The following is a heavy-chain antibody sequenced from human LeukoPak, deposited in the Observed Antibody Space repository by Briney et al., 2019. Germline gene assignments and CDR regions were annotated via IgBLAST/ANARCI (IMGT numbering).Heavy chain of an antibody. CDR3: ARVRNTVLVGNIYYL. D-gene: IGHD2-8*02. CDR1: GDSISNVNYF. J-gene: IGHJ5*02. Sequence: SETLSLTCTVSGDSISNVNYFWGWFRPPPGKGLEWLGTISYSGDTHYSPSLKSRLTISTDTSKSQFCLKPHSVTPTYTATFPRARVRNTVLVGNIYYLWGEGTLITVSS. V-gene: IGHV4-39*07. CDR2: ISYSGDT.